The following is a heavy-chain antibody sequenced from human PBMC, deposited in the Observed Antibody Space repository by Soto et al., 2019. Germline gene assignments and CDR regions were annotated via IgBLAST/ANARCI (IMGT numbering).Heavy chain of an antibody. CDR3: AESAYYYDSSGYYYDY. CDR1: GFTFSSYG. CDR2: ISYDGSNK. D-gene: IGHD3-22*01. V-gene: IGHV3-30*18. Sequence: QVQLVESGGGVVQPGRSLRLSCAASGFTFSSYGMHWVRQAPGKGLEWVAVISYDGSNKYYADSVKGRFTISRDNSKNTLYLQMNSLSAEHTAVYYCAESAYYYDSSGYYYDYWGQGTLVTGSS. J-gene: IGHJ4*02.